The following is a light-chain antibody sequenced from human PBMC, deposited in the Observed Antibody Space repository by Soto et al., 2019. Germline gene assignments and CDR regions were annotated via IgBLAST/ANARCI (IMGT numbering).Light chain of an antibody. V-gene: IGKV3D-20*02. CDR3: QQRYNWPIT. CDR2: GAS. Sequence: EIVLTQSPGTLSLSPGEGATLSCRASQSVGGTFLAWYQQKGGQAPRLLIHGASNRATGIPDRFSGSGSGTDFTLTISRLEPEDFAVYYCQQRYNWPITFGQGTRLEIK. CDR1: QSVGGTF. J-gene: IGKJ5*01.